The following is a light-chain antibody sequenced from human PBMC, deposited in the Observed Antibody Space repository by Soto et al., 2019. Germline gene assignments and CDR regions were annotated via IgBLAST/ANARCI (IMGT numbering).Light chain of an antibody. J-gene: IGLJ2*01. Sequence: QSALTQPASVSGSPGQSITISCTGTSSDIGGYNSVSWYQQHPGKAPKLIIYDVTNRPSGVSDRFSGSKSGNTASLTISGLQAEDEADYYCNSYSSSSPVFGGGTQLTVL. V-gene: IGLV2-14*03. CDR2: DVT. CDR1: SSDIGGYNS. CDR3: NSYSSSSPV.